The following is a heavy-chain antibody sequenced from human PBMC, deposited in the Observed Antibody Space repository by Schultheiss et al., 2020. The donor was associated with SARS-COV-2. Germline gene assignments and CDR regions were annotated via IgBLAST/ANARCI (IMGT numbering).Heavy chain of an antibody. CDR1: GGTFSSYA. CDR3: AREDGYYYGMDV. D-gene: IGHD5-24*01. Sequence: SCKASGGTFSSYAMHWVRQAPGKGLEWVAVISYDGSNKYYADSVKGRFTISRDNSKNTLYLQMNSLRAEDTAVYYCAREDGYYYGMDVWGQGTTVTVSS. V-gene: IGHV3-30-3*01. CDR2: ISYDGSNK. J-gene: IGHJ6*02.